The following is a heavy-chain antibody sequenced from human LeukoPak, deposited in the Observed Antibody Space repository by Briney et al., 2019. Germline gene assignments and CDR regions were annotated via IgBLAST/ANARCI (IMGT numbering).Heavy chain of an antibody. CDR3: ARVDYSSGWLYNWFDP. D-gene: IGHD6-19*01. J-gene: IGHJ5*02. CDR2: ISAYNGNT. CDR1: VYTFTSYG. Sequence: GASVKVSCKASVYTFTSYGISWVRQAPGQGREWMGWISAYNGNTNYAQKLQGRVTMTTDTSTSTAYMELRSLRSDDTAVYSCARVDYSSGWLYNWFDPWGQGTLVTVSS. V-gene: IGHV1-18*01.